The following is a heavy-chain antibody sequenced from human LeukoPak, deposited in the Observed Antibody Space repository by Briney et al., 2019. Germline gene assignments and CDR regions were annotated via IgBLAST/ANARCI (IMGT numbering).Heavy chain of an antibody. CDR2: IKQDGSEK. CDR1: GFTFSSYS. D-gene: IGHD5-18*01. V-gene: IGHV3-7*01. CDR3: ASLPISIQLWLRRNYYYGMDV. J-gene: IGHJ6*02. Sequence: GGSLRLSCAVSGFTFSSYSMNWVRQAPGKGLEWVANIKQDGSEKYYVDSVKGRFTISRDNAKNSLYLQMNSLRAEDTAVYYCASLPISIQLWLRRNYYYGMDVWGQGTTVTVSS.